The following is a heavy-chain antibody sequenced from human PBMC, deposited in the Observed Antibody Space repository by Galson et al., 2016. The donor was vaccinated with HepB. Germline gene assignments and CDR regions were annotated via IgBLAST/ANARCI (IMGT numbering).Heavy chain of an antibody. V-gene: IGHV3-7*01. D-gene: IGHD5-12*01. CDR1: GFTFSTYW. J-gene: IGHJ6*02. CDR3: ARERGWLGGFDHNFNYYNGIDV. CDR2: IKEDGSEK. Sequence: SLRLSCAASGFTFSTYWMSWVRQAPGKGLEWVANIKEDGSEKYYAESVKGRFTISRDNAENSLFLQLTSVRAEDTAVFYCARERGWLGGFDHNFNYYNGIDVWGQGTTVTVSS.